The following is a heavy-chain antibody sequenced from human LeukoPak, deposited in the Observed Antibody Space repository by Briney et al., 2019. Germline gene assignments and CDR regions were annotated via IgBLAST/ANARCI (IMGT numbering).Heavy chain of an antibody. D-gene: IGHD3-10*01. V-gene: IGHV3-48*01. CDR3: ARISGTAPRY. Sequence: LSGGSLRLSCAASGFTFSSYSVNWVRQAPGKGLEWVSYISSSSSAIYYADSVKGRFTISRDNAKKSLYLQMNSLRADDTAVYYCARISGTAPRYLGQGTLVPVSS. CDR2: ISSSSSAI. J-gene: IGHJ4*02. CDR1: GFTFSSYS.